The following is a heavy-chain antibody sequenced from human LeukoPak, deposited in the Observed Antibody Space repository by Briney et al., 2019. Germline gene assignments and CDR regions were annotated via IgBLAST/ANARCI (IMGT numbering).Heavy chain of an antibody. CDR3: ARDYDGDYSFDY. Sequence: ASVKVSCKASGGTFSSYAISWVRQAPGQGLEWMGRIIPILGIANYAQKFRGRVTITADKSTSTAYMELSSLRSEDTAVYYCARDYDGDYSFDYWGQGTLVTVSP. D-gene: IGHD4-17*01. J-gene: IGHJ4*02. CDR2: IIPILGIA. V-gene: IGHV1-69*04. CDR1: GGTFSSYA.